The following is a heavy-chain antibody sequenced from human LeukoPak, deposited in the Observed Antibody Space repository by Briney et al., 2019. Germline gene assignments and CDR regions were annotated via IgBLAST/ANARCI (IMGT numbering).Heavy chain of an antibody. CDR2: IYYSGST. Sequence: SETLSLTYTVSGGSISSYYWSWIRQPPGKGLEWIGYIYYSGSTNYNPSLKSRVTISVDTSKNQFSLKLSSVTAADTAVYYCASGWYRGHNYFDYWGQGTLVTVSS. CDR1: GGSISSYY. D-gene: IGHD2-15*01. CDR3: ASGWYRGHNYFDY. J-gene: IGHJ4*02. V-gene: IGHV4-59*01.